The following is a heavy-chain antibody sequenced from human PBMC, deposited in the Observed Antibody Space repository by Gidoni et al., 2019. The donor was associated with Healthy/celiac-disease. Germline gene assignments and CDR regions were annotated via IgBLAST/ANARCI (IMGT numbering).Heavy chain of an antibody. CDR3: AREKGTGDDDY. CDR1: GFTFSSYS. D-gene: IGHD7-27*01. V-gene: IGHV3-21*01. J-gene: IGHJ4*02. Sequence: EVQLVESGGGLVKPGGSLRLSCAASGFTFSSYSMNWVRQAPGKGLALVPSSSSSSSYIYYADALKGRLTISRDHAKNSLYLQMNSLRAEDTAVYYCAREKGTGDDDYWGQGTLVTVSS. CDR2: SSSSSSYI.